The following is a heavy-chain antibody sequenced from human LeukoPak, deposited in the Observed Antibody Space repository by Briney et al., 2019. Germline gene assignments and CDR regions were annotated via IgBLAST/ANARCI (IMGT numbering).Heavy chain of an antibody. Sequence: GGSLRLSCVGSRFTISKYWMHWVRQAPGTGLVWVSRIHPDGSITTYADSVKGRFTISRDNAENTLYLQMNSLRAEDTGVYYCAPQQAYSPYNWFDPWGQGTLVTVSS. D-gene: IGHD5-12*01. CDR2: IHPDGSIT. CDR1: RFTISKYW. J-gene: IGHJ5*02. CDR3: APQQAYSPYNWFDP. V-gene: IGHV3-74*03.